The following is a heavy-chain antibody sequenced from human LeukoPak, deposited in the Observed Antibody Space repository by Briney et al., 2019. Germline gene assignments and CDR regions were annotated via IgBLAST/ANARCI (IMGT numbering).Heavy chain of an antibody. J-gene: IGHJ6*04. CDR3: ARGPGGMDV. CDR1: GGSISSGGYS. Sequence: SETLSLTCAVYGGSISSGGYSWSWIRQPPGKGLEWIGYIYHSGSTYYNPSLKSRVTISVDRSKNQFSLKLSSVTAADTAVYYCARGPGGMDVWGKGTTVTVSS. V-gene: IGHV4-30-2*01. CDR2: IYHSGST.